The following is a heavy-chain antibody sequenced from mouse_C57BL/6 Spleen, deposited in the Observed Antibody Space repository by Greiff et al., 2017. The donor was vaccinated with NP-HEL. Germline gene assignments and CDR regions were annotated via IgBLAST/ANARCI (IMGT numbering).Heavy chain of an antibody. V-gene: IGHV1-55*01. CDR1: GYTFTSYW. CDR2: IYPGSGST. D-gene: IGHD1-1*01. CDR3: ARGYYYGNSFDY. Sequence: VQLQQSGAELVKPGASVKMSCKASGYTFTSYWITWVKQRPGQGLEWIGDIYPGSGSTNYNEKFKSKATLTVDTSSSTAYMQLSSLTSEDSAVYYCARGYYYGNSFDYWGQGTTLTVSS. J-gene: IGHJ2*01.